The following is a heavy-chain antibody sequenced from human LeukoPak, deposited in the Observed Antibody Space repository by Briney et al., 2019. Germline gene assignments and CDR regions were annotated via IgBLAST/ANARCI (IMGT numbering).Heavy chain of an antibody. CDR1: GYTFTNYD. D-gene: IGHD5-12*01. Sequence: GASVKVSCKASGYTFTNYDFNWVRQAPGQGLEWMGWISVYNGNTNYAQKLQGRVTMTTDTSTSTAYMELRSLRSDDTAVYYCARHYSGYGGAFDIWGQGTMVTVSS. V-gene: IGHV1-18*01. CDR3: ARHYSGYGGAFDI. CDR2: ISVYNGNT. J-gene: IGHJ3*02.